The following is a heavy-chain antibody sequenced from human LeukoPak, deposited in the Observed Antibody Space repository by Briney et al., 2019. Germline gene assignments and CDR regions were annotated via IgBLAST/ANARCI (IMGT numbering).Heavy chain of an antibody. CDR1: GFTFRSYW. V-gene: IGHV3-7*01. CDR3: AREHPYYYDSSGTALMAEIKYYFDY. Sequence: QPGGSLRLSCAASGFTFRSYWMSWVRQAPGKGLEWVANIKQDGSEKYYVDSVKGRFTISRDNAKNSLYLQMNSLSAEDTGVYYCAREHPYYYDSSGTALMAEIKYYFDYWGQGTLVTVSS. J-gene: IGHJ4*02. D-gene: IGHD3-22*01. CDR2: IKQDGSEK.